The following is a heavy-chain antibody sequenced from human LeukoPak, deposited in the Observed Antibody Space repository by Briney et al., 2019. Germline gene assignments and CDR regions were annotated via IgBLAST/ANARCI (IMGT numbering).Heavy chain of an antibody. CDR1: GGSISSYY. V-gene: IGHV4-59*08. CDR2: IYYSGST. Sequence: SETLSLTCTVSGGSISSYYWSWIRQPPGKGLEWIGYIYYSGSTNYNPSLKSRVTISVDTSKNQFSLKLSSVTAADTAVYYCARHGDGFYCGGDCYYWFDPWGQGTLVTVSS. CDR3: ARHGDGFYCGGDCYYWFDP. J-gene: IGHJ5*02. D-gene: IGHD2-21*02.